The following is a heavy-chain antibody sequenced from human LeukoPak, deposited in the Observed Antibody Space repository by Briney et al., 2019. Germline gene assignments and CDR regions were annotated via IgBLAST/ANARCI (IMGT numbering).Heavy chain of an antibody. CDR2: LNIDGSST. Sequence: GGSLRLSCAASGFTFSSYWMHWVRQAPGKGLVWVSRLNIDGSSTSYADSVKGRFTISRDNAKDTLYLQMNSLRADDTAVYYCARVVPDPGLVWGLLDYWGQGTLVTVSS. CDR3: ARVVPDPGLVWGLLDY. D-gene: IGHD6-19*01. J-gene: IGHJ4*02. CDR1: GFTFSSYW. V-gene: IGHV3-74*01.